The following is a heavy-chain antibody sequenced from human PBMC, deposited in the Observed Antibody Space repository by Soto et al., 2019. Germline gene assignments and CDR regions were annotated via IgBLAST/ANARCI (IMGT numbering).Heavy chain of an antibody. Sequence: GASVKVSCKASGYTFTGYYMHWVRQAPGQGLEWMGWINPNSGGTNYAQKLKGWVTMTRDTSISTAYMELSSLRSDDTAVYYCARVGYFGGDCYSAYWGQGTLVTVSS. J-gene: IGHJ4*02. V-gene: IGHV1-2*04. D-gene: IGHD2-21*02. CDR1: GYTFTGYY. CDR2: INPNSGGT. CDR3: ARVGYFGGDCYSAY.